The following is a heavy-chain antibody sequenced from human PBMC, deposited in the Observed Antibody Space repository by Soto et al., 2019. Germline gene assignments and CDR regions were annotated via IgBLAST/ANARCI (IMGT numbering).Heavy chain of an antibody. Sequence: QGQLVQSGAEVKKPGASVKVSCKASGYTFTRYGISWVRQAPGQGLEWMGWISGYNGDTKYAQKCKGRVTMTVDTSTTTAYMELRSLTSDDRAVYYCAKNGQPPYYYYGMDVWGQGTTVTVSS. J-gene: IGHJ6*02. V-gene: IGHV1-18*01. CDR3: AKNGQPPYYYYGMDV. D-gene: IGHD2-8*01. CDR2: ISGYNGDT. CDR1: GYTFTRYG.